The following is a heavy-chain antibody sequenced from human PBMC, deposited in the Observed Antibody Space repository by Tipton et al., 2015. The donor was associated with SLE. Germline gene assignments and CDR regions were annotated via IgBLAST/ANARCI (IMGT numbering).Heavy chain of an antibody. CDR3: AGGRVPFI. CDR1: GGSMNDYS. CDR2: IYYPGSS. V-gene: IGHV4-59*12. J-gene: IGHJ4*02. Sequence: TLSLTCTVSGGSMNDYSCGWIRQPPGKGLGWIGYIYYPGSSNHNPPPTGRVTLSVDTSKNQFSLRLNSVTAADTAVYYCAGGRVPFIWGQGTLVTVSS.